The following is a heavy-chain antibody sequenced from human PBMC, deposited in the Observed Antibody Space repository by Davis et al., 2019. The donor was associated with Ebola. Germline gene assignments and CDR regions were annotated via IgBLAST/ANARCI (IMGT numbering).Heavy chain of an antibody. CDR1: GFSFGSYG. CDR3: AKESCPTSGPYCTYFDV. D-gene: IGHD3-10*01. CDR2: LSYDGSHT. Sequence: GESLKISCTAFGFSFGSYGMHWVRQAPGKGLEWVQNLSYDGSHTSSIDSVKGRFTISRDTSKNTLYLQMNSLRVEDTAVYCCAKESCPTSGPYCTYFDVWGQGTQVTVSS. J-gene: IGHJ4*02. V-gene: IGHV3-30*18.